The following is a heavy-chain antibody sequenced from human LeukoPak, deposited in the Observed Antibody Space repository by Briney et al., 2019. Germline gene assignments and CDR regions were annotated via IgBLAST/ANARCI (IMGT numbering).Heavy chain of an antibody. CDR3: AKVTYGSGSYFY. CDR2: ISGSGGST. J-gene: IGHJ4*02. V-gene: IGHV3-23*01. D-gene: IGHD3-10*01. CDR1: GFIFSSYG. Sequence: PGGSLRLSCAASGFIFSSYGMHWVRQAPGKGLEWVSAISGSGGSTYYADSVKGRFTISRDNSKNTLYLQMNSLRAEDTAVYYCAKVTYGSGSYFYWGQGTLVTVSS.